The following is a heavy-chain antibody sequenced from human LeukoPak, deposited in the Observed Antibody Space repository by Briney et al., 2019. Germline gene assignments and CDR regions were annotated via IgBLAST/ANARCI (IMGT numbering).Heavy chain of an antibody. CDR3: ARDYGRSRDYGMDV. CDR1: GFTFSSYW. D-gene: IGHD3-10*01. V-gene: IGHV3-7*01. J-gene: IGHJ6*02. CDR2: IKQDGSEK. Sequence: GGSLRLSCVVSGFTFSSYWMSWVRQAPGKGLEWVANIKQDGSEKYYVDSVKGRFTISRDNAKNTLYLQMNSLRAEDTAMYYCARDYGRSRDYGMDVWGQGTTVTVSS.